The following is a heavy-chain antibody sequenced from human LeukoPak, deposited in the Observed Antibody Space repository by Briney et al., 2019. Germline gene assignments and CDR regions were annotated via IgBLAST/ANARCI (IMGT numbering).Heavy chain of an antibody. D-gene: IGHD4-23*01. CDR3: VRLSVISPHRYFDL. J-gene: IGHJ2*01. V-gene: IGHV4-59*08. Sequence: SETLSLTCTVSGGSISSYIWSWIRQPPGKGLEKGLEWIAYIYDNGNTNYNPSLKSRVTIALGTSRNQFSLRLNSVTAADTAVYYCVRLSVISPHRYFDLWGRGTLVTVSS. CDR1: GGSISSYI. CDR2: IYDNGNT.